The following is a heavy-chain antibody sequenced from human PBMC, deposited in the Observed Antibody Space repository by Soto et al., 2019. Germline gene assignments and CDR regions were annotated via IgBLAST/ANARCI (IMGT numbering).Heavy chain of an antibody. CDR2: IYYTGNT. V-gene: IGHV4-59*01. Sequence: SETLSLTCSVSGGSIVDYYWSWIRQPPGKGLEWTGFIYYTGNTRYNPSLGSRVTISLDTSKNQFSLKLTSATAADTAFYYCARDVNRWELRGFFDPWGRGALVTVS. D-gene: IGHD1-7*01. CDR3: ARDVNRWELRGFFDP. J-gene: IGHJ5*02. CDR1: GGSIVDYY.